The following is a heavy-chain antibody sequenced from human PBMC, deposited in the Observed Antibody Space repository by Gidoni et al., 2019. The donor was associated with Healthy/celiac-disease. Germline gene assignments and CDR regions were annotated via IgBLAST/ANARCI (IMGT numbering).Heavy chain of an antibody. V-gene: IGHV1-8*01. Sequence: QVQLVQSGAEVKTPGSSVKVSCKASGYTFTSYDINWVRQATGQGLEWMGWMNPNSGNTGYAQKFQGRVTMTRNTSISTAYMELSSLRSEDTAVYYCARLGTWSGYLTHWGQGTLVTVSS. CDR3: ARLGTWSGYLTH. CDR2: MNPNSGNT. CDR1: GYTFTSYD. J-gene: IGHJ4*02. D-gene: IGHD3-3*01.